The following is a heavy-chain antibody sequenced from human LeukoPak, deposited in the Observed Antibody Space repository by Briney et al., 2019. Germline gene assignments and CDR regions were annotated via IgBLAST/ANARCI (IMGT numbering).Heavy chain of an antibody. CDR3: AKDRNAWPTNFDS. CDR1: GFTFSTYA. CDR2: ISSSGGTT. J-gene: IGHJ4*02. Sequence: GGSLRLSCAASGFTFSTYAVNCVRQAPGKGLECVSAISSSGGTTYYADSVKGRFSISRDNSKNTLYLRMNSLRAEDTAIYYCAKDRNAWPTNFDSWGQGTLVTVSA. D-gene: IGHD5-24*01. V-gene: IGHV3-23*01.